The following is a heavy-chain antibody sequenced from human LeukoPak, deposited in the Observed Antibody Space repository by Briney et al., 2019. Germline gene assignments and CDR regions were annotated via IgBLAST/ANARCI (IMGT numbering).Heavy chain of an antibody. D-gene: IGHD4-23*01. J-gene: IGHJ4*02. CDR1: GFTFSTYW. V-gene: IGHV3-7*03. CDR3: AREADDYGGHPPLFDY. Sequence: GGSLRLSCAASGFTFSTYWMTWVRLTPAKGLEWVANIKPDGSEGFYVDSVKGRFTISRDNAKNSLYLQMNSLRAEDTAVYYCAREADDYGGHPPLFDYWGQGTLVTVSS. CDR2: IKPDGSEG.